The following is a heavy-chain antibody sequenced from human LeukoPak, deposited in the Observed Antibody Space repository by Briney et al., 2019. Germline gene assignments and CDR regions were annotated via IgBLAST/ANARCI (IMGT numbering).Heavy chain of an antibody. J-gene: IGHJ2*01. V-gene: IGHV4-59*01. Sequence: SETLSLTCTVSGGSISSYYWSWLRQPPGKGLEYIGYTHYSGATNYNPSLKSRVTISLDTSGNQFSLKLSSVTAADTAVYYCARVSSSWYQDWYFDLWGRGTLVTVSS. CDR2: THYSGAT. CDR1: GGSISSYY. D-gene: IGHD6-13*01. CDR3: ARVSSSWYQDWYFDL.